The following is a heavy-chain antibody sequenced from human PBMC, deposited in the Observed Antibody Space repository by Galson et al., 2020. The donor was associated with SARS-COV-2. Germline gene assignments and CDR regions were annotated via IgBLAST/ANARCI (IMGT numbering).Heavy chain of an antibody. CDR1: GGSISNNNYY. V-gene: IGHV4-39*01. J-gene: IGHJ5*02. Sequence: QTSETLSLTCTVSGGSISNNNYYWAWNRQPPGKGLEWIGTIHYSGITYYNPSLKSRVTVSVDTSETQFSLKLTSVTAADTAAYYCARSQLGELLSWFDPWGQGIMVHVSS. D-gene: IGHD3-10*01. CDR2: IHYSGIT. CDR3: ARSQLGELLSWFDP.